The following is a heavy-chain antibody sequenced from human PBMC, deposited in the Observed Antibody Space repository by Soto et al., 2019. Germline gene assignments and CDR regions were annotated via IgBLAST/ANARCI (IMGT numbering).Heavy chain of an antibody. CDR1: GGSISSGGYY. Sequence: PSETLSLTCTVSGGSISSGGYYWSWIRQHPGKGLEWIGYIYYSGSTYYNPSLKSRVTISVDTSKNQFSLKLSSVTAADTAVYYCASFILDVLRFSQAGYYYGMDVWGQGTTVTVSS. CDR3: ASFILDVLRFSQAGYYYGMDV. J-gene: IGHJ6*02. D-gene: IGHD3-3*01. V-gene: IGHV4-31*03. CDR2: IYYSGST.